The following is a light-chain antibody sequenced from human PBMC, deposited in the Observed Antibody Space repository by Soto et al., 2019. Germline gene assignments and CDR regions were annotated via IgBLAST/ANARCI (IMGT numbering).Light chain of an antibody. CDR3: CSYAGDGSYVI. CDR1: SSNIGTYG. J-gene: IGLJ2*01. CDR2: SNN. Sequence: QSVLTQPPSASGTPGQRVTISCSGSSSNIGTYGVNWYQQLPGTAPKFLIYSNNLRPSGVPDRFSGSKSGTSASLAISGLQSEDEADYYCCSYAGDGSYVIFGGGTKLTVL. V-gene: IGLV1-44*01.